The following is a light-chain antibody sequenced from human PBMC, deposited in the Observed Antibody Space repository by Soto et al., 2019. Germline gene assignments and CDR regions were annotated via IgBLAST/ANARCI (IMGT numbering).Light chain of an antibody. CDR3: QQFGNSPPVT. V-gene: IGKV3-20*01. Sequence: EIVLTQSPGTLSLSPGERATLSCRASQSLSSSYLAWYQQKPGQAPSLLIYGASIRAAAIPDRCSSSGSGTDFTLTISSLEPEDFSVYYCQQFGNSPPVTFGPGTKVDIK. CDR1: QSLSSSY. J-gene: IGKJ3*01. CDR2: GAS.